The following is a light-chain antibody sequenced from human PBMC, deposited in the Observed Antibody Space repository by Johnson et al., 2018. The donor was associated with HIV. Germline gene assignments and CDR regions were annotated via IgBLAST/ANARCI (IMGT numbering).Light chain of an antibody. CDR2: ENN. Sequence: QSMLTQPPSVSAAPGQKVTISCPGSSSNIGNNFVSWYHQPPGTAPKLLTYENNNRPSGIPDRSSAPKSAPSATLAIAGLQTGDEADYSCGTWDNSLSTGAVFGTGTKVTVL. V-gene: IGLV1-51*02. J-gene: IGLJ1*01. CDR3: GTWDNSLSTGAV. CDR1: SSNIGNNF.